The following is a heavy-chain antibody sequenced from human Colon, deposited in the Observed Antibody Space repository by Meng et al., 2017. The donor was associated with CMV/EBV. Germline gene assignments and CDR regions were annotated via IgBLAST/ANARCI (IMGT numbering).Heavy chain of an antibody. Sequence: QLQLQESGPGLVKPSENLSLTCTVSGGSLSTSSYSWNWIRQPPGKGLEWIASLYYNGNTYYNPSLKSRVTISVDMSKNQFSLGLTSVTAADTAFYYCAKGDGNYVGALDYWGQGTLVTVSS. CDR1: GGSLSTSSYS. CDR2: LYYNGNT. CDR3: AKGDGNYVGALDY. V-gene: IGHV4-39*07. J-gene: IGHJ4*02. D-gene: IGHD4-17*01.